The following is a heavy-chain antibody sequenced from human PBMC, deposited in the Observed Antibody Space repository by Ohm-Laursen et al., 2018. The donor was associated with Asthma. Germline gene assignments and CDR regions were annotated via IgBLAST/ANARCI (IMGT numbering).Heavy chain of an antibody. CDR1: GFTFSTYA. CDR3: AKDRGFNYGYGMDV. Sequence: SLRLSCTASGFTFSTYAMNWVRQAPGQGLEWVSVISGSGGTTYYADSVKGRFTNSRDNSKNMLYLQMNSLRAEDTTLYYCAKDRGFNYGYGMDVWGQGTTVTVSS. CDR2: ISGSGGTT. V-gene: IGHV3-23*01. D-gene: IGHD5-18*01. J-gene: IGHJ6*02.